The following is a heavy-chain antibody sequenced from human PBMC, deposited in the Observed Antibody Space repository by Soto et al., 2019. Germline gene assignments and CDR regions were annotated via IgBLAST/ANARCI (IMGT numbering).Heavy chain of an antibody. Sequence: QVQLQESGPGLVKPSGTLSLTCAVSGDSISSSNWWSWVRQAPGKGLGWIGEIYHSGATTYNPSRKSRATISVDPSKNHFSLKLTSVTAADTAVYFCARDLGTGTDFWGRGTLVTVAS. CDR3: ARDLGTGTDF. CDR1: GDSISSSNW. CDR2: IYHSGAT. D-gene: IGHD1-1*01. J-gene: IGHJ4*02. V-gene: IGHV4-4*02.